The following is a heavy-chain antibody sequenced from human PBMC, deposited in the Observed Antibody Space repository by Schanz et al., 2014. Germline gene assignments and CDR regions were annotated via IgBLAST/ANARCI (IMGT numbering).Heavy chain of an antibody. J-gene: IGHJ2*01. Sequence: EVQLVESGGGLVQPGGSLRLSCTASGFTFSSYSMNWVRQAPGKGLEWVSVIGVDGTTTYYADSVKGRFTISRDNAKNTLFLQMSSLRVDDMAVYYCGRAGTGMAGWYFELWGRGTLVPVSS. CDR3: GRAGTGMAGWYFEL. V-gene: IGHV3-48*04. CDR2: IGVDGTTT. D-gene: IGHD5-18*01. CDR1: GFTFSSYS.